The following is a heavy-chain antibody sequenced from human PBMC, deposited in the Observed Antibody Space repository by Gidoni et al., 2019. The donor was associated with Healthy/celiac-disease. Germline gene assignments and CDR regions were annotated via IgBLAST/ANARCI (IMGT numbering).Heavy chain of an antibody. D-gene: IGHD5-12*01. V-gene: IGHV1-69*01. CDR2: IINFFGTE. CDR3: ARDRKDGYNQWAY. Sequence: PGQGLEWMGGIINFFGTENYAQKFQGRVTITEDESTSTDYMEKSSMRSEETAVYYWARDRKDGYNQWAYWGQGTLVTVSS. J-gene: IGHJ4*02.